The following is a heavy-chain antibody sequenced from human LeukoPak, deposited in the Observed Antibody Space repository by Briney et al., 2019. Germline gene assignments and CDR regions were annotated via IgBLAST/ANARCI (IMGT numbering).Heavy chain of an antibody. CDR2: INPSGGST. CDR3: ASTPIYCGGDCYYFDY. V-gene: IGHV1-46*01. CDR1: GYTFTSYY. J-gene: IGHJ4*02. Sequence: VASVKVSCKASGYTFTSYYMHWVRQAPGQGLEWMGLINPSGGSTSYAQKFQGRVTMTRDTSTSTVYMELSSLRSEDTAVYYCASTPIYCGGDCYYFDYWGQGTLVTVSS. D-gene: IGHD2-21*02.